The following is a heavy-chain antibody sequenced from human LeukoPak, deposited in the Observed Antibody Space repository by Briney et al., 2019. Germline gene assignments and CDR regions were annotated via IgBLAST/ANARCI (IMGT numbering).Heavy chain of an antibody. J-gene: IGHJ4*02. Sequence: PLASVKVSCKAAGYTFGNYGIKWVRQAPGQGLEWVGWISGFNGNTNYAQNFHDRVTMTTDTSTSTAYMELRSLRSDDTAVYYCARDTVIMIRGGHTEIDYWGQGTLVTVSS. CDR2: ISGFNGNT. CDR3: ARDTVIMIRGGHTEIDY. D-gene: IGHD3-10*01. CDR1: GYTFGNYG. V-gene: IGHV1-18*01.